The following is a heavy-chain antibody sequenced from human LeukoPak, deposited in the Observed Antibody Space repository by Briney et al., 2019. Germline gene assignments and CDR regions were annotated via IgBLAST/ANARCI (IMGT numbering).Heavy chain of an antibody. CDR1: AFTFSSYS. D-gene: IGHD1-26*01. V-gene: IGHV3-21*01. CDR3: AREIVGPTLYYFDY. CDR2: TSSSSSYI. J-gene: IGHJ4*02. Sequence: PGGSLRLSCAASAFTFSSYSMNWVRQAPGKGLEWVSSTSSSSSYIYYADSVKGRFTISRDNAKNSLYLQMNSLRAEDTAVYYCAREIVGPTLYYFDYWGQGTLVTVSS.